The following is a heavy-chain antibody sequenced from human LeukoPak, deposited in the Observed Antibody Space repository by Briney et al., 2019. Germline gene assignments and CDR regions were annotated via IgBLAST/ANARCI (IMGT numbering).Heavy chain of an antibody. CDR1: GESFTGNY. D-gene: IGHD6-6*01. Sequence: PSETLSLTCAVYGESFTGNYWSWFRQPPGKGPEWIGEINDSENTNYNPSLKSRVTISVDTSKNQFSLKLSSVTAADTAVYYCARESVARPLFDYWGQGTLVTVSS. V-gene: IGHV4-34*01. CDR2: INDSENT. J-gene: IGHJ4*02. CDR3: ARESVARPLFDY.